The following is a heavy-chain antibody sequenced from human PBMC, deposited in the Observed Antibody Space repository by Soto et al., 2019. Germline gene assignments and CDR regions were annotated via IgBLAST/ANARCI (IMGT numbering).Heavy chain of an antibody. J-gene: IGHJ4*02. D-gene: IGHD1-1*01. CDR3: ARNRNWNDAYFDY. Sequence: EVQLVASGGGLVQPGGSLGLPGAASGFPAGSAYMGWSRQPPGKGPEWVSVIYSGGSTYYADSVKDRFTISRDNSKNTLYLQMNSLRAEDTSVYYCARNRNWNDAYFDYWGQGTLVTVSS. CDR1: GFPAGSAY. CDR2: IYSGGST. V-gene: IGHV3-66*01.